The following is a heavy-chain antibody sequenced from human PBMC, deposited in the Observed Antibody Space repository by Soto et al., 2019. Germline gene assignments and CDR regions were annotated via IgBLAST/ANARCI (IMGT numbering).Heavy chain of an antibody. Sequence: HPGGSLRLSCAASGFTFTTYGFHWVRQAPGKGLEWVGVIWSHGRNQDCGESLKGRVSISRDDSKNTVYLQMNSVRPEDTAVYYCARDDGQQLSLDFDSWGQGTLVTVSS. D-gene: IGHD3-16*01. CDR3: ARDDGQQLSLDFDS. CDR2: IWSHGRNQ. CDR1: GFTFTTYG. V-gene: IGHV3-33*01. J-gene: IGHJ4*02.